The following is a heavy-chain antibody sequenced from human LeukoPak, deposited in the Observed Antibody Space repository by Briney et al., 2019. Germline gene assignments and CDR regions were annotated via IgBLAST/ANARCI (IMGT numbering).Heavy chain of an antibody. D-gene: IGHD3-10*01. J-gene: IGHJ5*02. CDR3: ATGSMVRGVTTS. CDR2: ISGYNGHT. Sequence: EASVKVSCKASGYTFSNKGISWVRQAPGQGLEWMGWISGYNGHTKYAQKFQGRVTMTTDTSTSTAYMELTSLTSDDTAVYYCATGSMVRGVTTSWGQGTLVTVSS. CDR1: GYTFSNKG. V-gene: IGHV1-18*01.